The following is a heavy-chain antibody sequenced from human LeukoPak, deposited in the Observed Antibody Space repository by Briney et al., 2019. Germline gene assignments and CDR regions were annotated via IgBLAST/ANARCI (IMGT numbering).Heavy chain of an antibody. J-gene: IGHJ4*02. CDR2: IYYSGST. D-gene: IGHD4-17*01. CDR3: AREGPYGDIFDY. Sequence: PSETLSLTCTVSGGSISSSIYYWSWIRQPPGKGLEWIGYIYYSGSTNYNPSLKSRVTISVDTSKNQFSLKLSSVTAADTAVYYCAREGPYGDIFDYWGQGTLVTVSS. CDR1: GGSISSSIYY. V-gene: IGHV4-61*01.